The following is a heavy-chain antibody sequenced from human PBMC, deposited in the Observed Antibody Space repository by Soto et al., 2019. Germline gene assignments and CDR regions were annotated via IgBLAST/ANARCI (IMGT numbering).Heavy chain of an antibody. CDR1: GFIFSSFG. Sequence: QVQLVESGGGVVQPGRSLRLSCAASGFIFSSFGMHWVRQAPGKALEWVAVISYDGSDESYADSVKGRFTISRDNSKRTLYLQMYSLRAEDSAVYYCAKDRLEMVTLYFDSWGQGTLVTVSS. J-gene: IGHJ4*02. V-gene: IGHV3-30*18. D-gene: IGHD5-18*01. CDR3: AKDRLEMVTLYFDS. CDR2: ISYDGSDE.